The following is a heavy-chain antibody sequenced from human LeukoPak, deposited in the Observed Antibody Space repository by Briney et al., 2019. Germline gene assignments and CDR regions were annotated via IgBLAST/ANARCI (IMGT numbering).Heavy chain of an antibody. V-gene: IGHV3-11*04. CDR3: AREELVASLDY. Sequence: GGSLRLSCAASGFTVSSNYMSWVRQAPGKGLEWVSYISSSGSTIYYADSVKGRFTISRDNAKNSLYLQMNSLRAEDTAVYYCAREELVASLDYWGQGTLVTVSS. D-gene: IGHD1-26*01. J-gene: IGHJ4*02. CDR2: ISSSGSTI. CDR1: GFTVSSNY.